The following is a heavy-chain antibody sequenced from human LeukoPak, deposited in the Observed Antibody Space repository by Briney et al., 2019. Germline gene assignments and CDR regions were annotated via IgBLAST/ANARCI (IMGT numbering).Heavy chain of an antibody. CDR1: GFTFSSYS. Sequence: PGGSLRLSCAASGFTFSSYSMNWVRQAPGKGLEWVSSISSSSSYIYYADSVKGRFTISRDNSKDTLYLQMNSLRAEDTAVYYCARVQWLSFDYWGQGTLVTVSS. J-gene: IGHJ4*02. CDR2: ISSSSSYI. CDR3: ARVQWLSFDY. D-gene: IGHD3-22*01. V-gene: IGHV3-21*04.